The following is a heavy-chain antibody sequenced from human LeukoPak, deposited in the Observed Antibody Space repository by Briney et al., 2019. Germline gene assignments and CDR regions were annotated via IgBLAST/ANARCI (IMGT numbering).Heavy chain of an antibody. CDR3: ARDFYSSTSCYFDY. CDR1: GYTFTGYY. CDR2: INPNSGGT. V-gene: IGHV1-2*02. D-gene: IGHD2-2*01. J-gene: IGHJ4*02. Sequence: GASVKVSCKASGYTFTGYYMHWVRQAPGQGLEWMGWINPNSGGTNYAQKFQGRVTMTRDTSISTAYMELSRLRSDDTAVYYCARDFYSSTSCYFDYWGQGTLVTVSS.